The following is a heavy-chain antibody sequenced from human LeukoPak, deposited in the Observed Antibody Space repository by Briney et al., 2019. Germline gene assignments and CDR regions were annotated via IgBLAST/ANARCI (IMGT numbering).Heavy chain of an antibody. CDR1: GGSISSSSNY. V-gene: IGHV4-39*01. CDR2: IYYSGDT. CDR3: ARRLGSAMYFDY. D-gene: IGHD5-18*01. J-gene: IGHJ4*02. Sequence: SETLSLTCTVSGGSISSSSNYWGWIRQPPGKGLEWIGNIYYSGDTYYNPSLKSRLTMSVDTSNNQFSLKLRSVTAADMAVYYCARRLGSAMYFDYWGQGTQVTVSS.